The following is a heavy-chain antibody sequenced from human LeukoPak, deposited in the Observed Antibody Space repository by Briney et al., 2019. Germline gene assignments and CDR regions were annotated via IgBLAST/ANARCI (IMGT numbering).Heavy chain of an antibody. CDR2: MNPNSGNT. CDR1: GYTFTSYD. Sequence: GASVKVSCKASGYTFTSYDINWVRQATGQGLEWMGWMNPNSGNTGYAQKFQGRVTMTRNTSISTAYMELSSLRSEDTAVYYCARDRSSLPYYYYGMDVWGQGTTVTVSS. V-gene: IGHV1-8*01. D-gene: IGHD6-13*01. J-gene: IGHJ6*02. CDR3: ARDRSSLPYYYYGMDV.